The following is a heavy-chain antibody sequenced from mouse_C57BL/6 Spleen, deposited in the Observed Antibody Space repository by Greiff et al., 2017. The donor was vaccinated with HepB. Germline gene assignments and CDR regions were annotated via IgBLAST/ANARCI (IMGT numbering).Heavy chain of an antibody. V-gene: IGHV1-74*01. CDR2: IHPSDSDT. D-gene: IGHD1-1*01. CDR3: AIDYGSSYAMDY. J-gene: IGHJ4*01. Sequence: QVQLQQSGAELVKPGASVKVSCKASGYTFTSYWMHWVKQRPGQGLEWIGRIHPSDSDTNYNQKFKGKATLTVDKSSSTAYMQLISLTSADSAVYYCAIDYGSSYAMDYWGQGTSVTVSS. CDR1: GYTFTSYW.